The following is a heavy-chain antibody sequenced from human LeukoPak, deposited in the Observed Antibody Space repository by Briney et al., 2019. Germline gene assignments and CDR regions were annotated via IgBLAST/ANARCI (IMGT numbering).Heavy chain of an antibody. CDR2: ISSSGSYI. J-gene: IGHJ4*02. CDR1: GFTFSSYS. Sequence: GGSLRLSCAASGFTFSSYSMNWVRQAPGKGLEWVSSISSSGSYIYYADSVKGRFTISRDNAKNSLYLQMNSLRAEDTAVYYCARVDPRAAFDYWGQGTLVTVSS. D-gene: IGHD2-15*01. CDR3: ARVDPRAAFDY. V-gene: IGHV3-21*01.